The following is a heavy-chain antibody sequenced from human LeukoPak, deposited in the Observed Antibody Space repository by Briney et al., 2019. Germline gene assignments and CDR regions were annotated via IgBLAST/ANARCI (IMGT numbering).Heavy chain of an antibody. D-gene: IGHD1-14*01. CDR3: ARALNPDFNTRGPLGY. CDR2: ISYDGSNK. V-gene: IGHV3-30*04. J-gene: IGHJ4*02. CDR1: GFTFSSYA. Sequence: PGGSLRPSCVASGFTFSSYAMHWVRQVPGKGPEWVAVISYDGSNKYYVDSVKGRFTISRDNSKNTLYVQMNSLRAEDAAVYYCARALNPDFNTRGPLGYWGQGTLVTVSS.